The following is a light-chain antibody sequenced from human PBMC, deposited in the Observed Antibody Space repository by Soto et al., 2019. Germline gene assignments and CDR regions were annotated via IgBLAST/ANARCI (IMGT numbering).Light chain of an antibody. J-gene: IGLJ2*01. CDR2: ENN. V-gene: IGLV1-51*02. Sequence: QSVLTQPPSVSAAPGQKVTISCSGSSSNIGNNYVSWYQQLPGTAPKLLIYENNKRPSGIPDRFSGSKSGTSATLGITGLQTGDEADYYCGTWDSGLIVVFGEGTKLTVL. CDR3: GTWDSGLIVV. CDR1: SSNIGNNY.